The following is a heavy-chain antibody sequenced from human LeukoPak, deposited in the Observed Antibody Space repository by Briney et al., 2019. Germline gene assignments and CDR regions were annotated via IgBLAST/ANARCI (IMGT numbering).Heavy chain of an antibody. CDR1: GGSFSGYY. Sequence: PSETLSLTCAVYGGSFSGYYWSWIRQPPGKGLEWIGEINHSGSTNYNPSLKSRVTISVDTSKNQFSLKLSSVTAADPAVYYCARGLYDFWSGYYQGDAFDIWGQGTMVTVSS. CDR2: INHSGST. CDR3: ARGLYDFWSGYYQGDAFDI. J-gene: IGHJ3*02. D-gene: IGHD3-3*01. V-gene: IGHV4-34*01.